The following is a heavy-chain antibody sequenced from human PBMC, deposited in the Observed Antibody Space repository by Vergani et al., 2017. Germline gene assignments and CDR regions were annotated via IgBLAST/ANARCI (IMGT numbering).Heavy chain of an antibody. J-gene: IGHJ6*03. D-gene: IGHD1-1*01. CDR3: AGGTRSRAPLQDYYYMDV. CDR2: ISAYNGNT. V-gene: IGHV1-18*01. CDR1: GYTFTSYG. Sequence: QVQLVQSGAEVKKPGASVKVSCKASGYTFTSYGISWVRQAPGQGLEWMGWISAYNGNTNYAQKLQGRVTMTTHTATSTAYMELWGLRSADTAVYYCAGGTRSRAPLQDYYYMDVWGKGTTVTVSS.